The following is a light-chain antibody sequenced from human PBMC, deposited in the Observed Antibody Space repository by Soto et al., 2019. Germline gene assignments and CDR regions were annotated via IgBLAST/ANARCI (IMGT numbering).Light chain of an antibody. CDR1: QSVSSSY. V-gene: IGKV3-20*01. Sequence: ENVLTQSPGTLSLSPGERATLSCRASQSVSSSYLAWYQQKPGQAPRLLIYGASSRATGIPDRFSGSGSGTDFTLTISRLEPEDFAVYYCQQYGSSPQTFGQGTKGDI. J-gene: IGKJ1*01. CDR2: GAS. CDR3: QQYGSSPQT.